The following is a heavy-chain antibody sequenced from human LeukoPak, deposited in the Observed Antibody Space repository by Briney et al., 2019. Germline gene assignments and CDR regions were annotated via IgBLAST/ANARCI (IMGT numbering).Heavy chain of an antibody. V-gene: IGHV3-48*03. CDR1: GFTFSSYE. CDR2: ISSSGNTI. D-gene: IGHD2-2*01. J-gene: IGHJ3*02. Sequence: PGGSLRLSCAASGFTFSSYEMNWVRQAPGKGLEWVSYISSSGNTIYYADSVKGRFTISRDNAKNSLYLQMNSLRDEDTAVYYCARDFKQYQLLFWTALSDAFDIWGQGTMVTVSS. CDR3: ARDFKQYQLLFWTALSDAFDI.